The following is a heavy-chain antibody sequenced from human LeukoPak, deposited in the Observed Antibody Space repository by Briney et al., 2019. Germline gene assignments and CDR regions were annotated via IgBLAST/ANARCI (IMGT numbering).Heavy chain of an antibody. Sequence: SETLSLTCTVSGGSISSYCWSWIRQPAGKGLEWIGRIYTSGSTNYNPSLKSRVTMSVDTSKNQFSLKLSSVTAADTAVYYCARELAVAGTRAFDIWGQGTMVTVSS. CDR3: ARELAVAGTRAFDI. CDR2: IYTSGST. V-gene: IGHV4-4*07. J-gene: IGHJ3*02. D-gene: IGHD6-19*01. CDR1: GGSISSYC.